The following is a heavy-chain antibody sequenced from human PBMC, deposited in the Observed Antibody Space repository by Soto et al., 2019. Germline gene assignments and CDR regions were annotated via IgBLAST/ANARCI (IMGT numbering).Heavy chain of an antibody. D-gene: IGHD3-22*01. CDR1: GFSLSTSGVG. Sequence: QITLKESGPTLVKPTQTLTLTCTFSGFSLSTSGVGVGWIRQPPGKALEWLALIYWDDDKRHSPSLKSRLTITKDTSKNQVVLTMTNMDPVDTATYYCARGDSTGYYPYRGQGTLVTVSS. CDR3: ARGDSTGYYPY. J-gene: IGHJ4*02. CDR2: IYWDDDK. V-gene: IGHV2-5*02.